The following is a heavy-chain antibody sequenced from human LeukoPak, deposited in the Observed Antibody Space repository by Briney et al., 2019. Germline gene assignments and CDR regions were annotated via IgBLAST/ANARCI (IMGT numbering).Heavy chain of an antibody. CDR1: GDSITSNSYY. Sequence: SETLSLTCTVSGDSITSNSYYWAWIRQRPGKGLEWFGSITYSGSTYYNPSLKRRVTISIDTSKNQFSLKLSSVTAADTAVYFCARVYYGRTYDYWYFDLWGRGTLVTVSS. J-gene: IGHJ2*01. D-gene: IGHD3-10*01. CDR2: ITYSGST. V-gene: IGHV4-39*07. CDR3: ARVYYGRTYDYWYFDL.